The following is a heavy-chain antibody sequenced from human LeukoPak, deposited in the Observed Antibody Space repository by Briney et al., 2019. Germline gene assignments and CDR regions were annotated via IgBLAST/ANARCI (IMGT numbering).Heavy chain of an antibody. Sequence: SVKVSCKASGGTFSSYAISWVRQAPGQGLEWMEGIIPIFGTANYAQKFQGRVTITTDESTSTAYMELSSLRSEDTAVYYCARSWGIAAVSFYWGQGTPVTVSS. CDR1: GGTFSSYA. J-gene: IGHJ4*02. CDR3: ARSWGIAAVSFY. CDR2: IIPIFGTA. V-gene: IGHV1-69*05. D-gene: IGHD6-13*01.